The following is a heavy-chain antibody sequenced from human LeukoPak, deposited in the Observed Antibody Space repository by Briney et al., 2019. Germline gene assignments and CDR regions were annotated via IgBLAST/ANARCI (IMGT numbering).Heavy chain of an antibody. CDR2: IYYSGST. J-gene: IGHJ4*02. V-gene: IGHV4-59*08. CDR1: GGSSSNYY. D-gene: IGHD2-15*01. CDR3: ATGSGYFGY. Sequence: SETLSLTCSVSGGSSSNYYWSWIRQPPGKGLEWIGYIYYSGSTNYNPSLKSRVTISVDTSKNQFSLKLSSVTAADTAVYYCATGSGYFGYWGQGTLVTVSS.